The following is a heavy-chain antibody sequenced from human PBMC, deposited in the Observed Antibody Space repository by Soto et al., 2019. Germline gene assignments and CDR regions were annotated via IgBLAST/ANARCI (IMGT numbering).Heavy chain of an antibody. CDR3: ARDARNADYDY. CDR2: IHGTRSII. J-gene: IGHJ4*02. D-gene: IGHD3-16*01. V-gene: IGHV3-48*02. CDR1: GFTFSSHA. Sequence: EVQLVESGGGLVQPGGSLKLSCAVSGFTFSSHAMNWVRQAPGKGMEWVAYIHGTRSIIYYADSVKGRFTISRDNAKNSLYLQMDSLRDEDTALYYCARDARNADYDYWGQGTLVTVSS.